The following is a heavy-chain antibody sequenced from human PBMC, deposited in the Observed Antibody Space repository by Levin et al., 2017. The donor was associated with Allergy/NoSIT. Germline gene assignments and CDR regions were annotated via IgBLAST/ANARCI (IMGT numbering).Heavy chain of an antibody. CDR1: EYSFATYW. D-gene: IGHD3-22*01. CDR3: GGQYYYDRSAYSPFDY. CDR2: IYPRDSDI. Sequence: GESLKISCKGSEYSFATYWIGWVRQMPGKGLEWMAIIYPRDSDIRYSPAFQGQVTISADKSISTAYLQWSSLKASDTAMYYCGGQYYYDRSAYSPFDYWGQGTLVTVSS. V-gene: IGHV5-51*01. J-gene: IGHJ4*02.